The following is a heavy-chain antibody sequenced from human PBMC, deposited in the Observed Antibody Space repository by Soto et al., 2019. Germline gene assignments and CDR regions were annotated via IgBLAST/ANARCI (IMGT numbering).Heavy chain of an antibody. CDR3: SRVSCTSTNCLYYFDY. J-gene: IGHJ4*02. Sequence: WSLRLSCTASGFTFGDYAMSWFRHSPGKGLQWVGFIRSKDFGGTREYAASVKGRFTVSRDDSKSIAYLQMNSLITEDTAVYYCSRVSCTSTNCLYYFDYWGQGTRVTVSS. D-gene: IGHD2-2*01. CDR2: IRSKDFGGTR. CDR1: GFTFGDYA. V-gene: IGHV3-49*03.